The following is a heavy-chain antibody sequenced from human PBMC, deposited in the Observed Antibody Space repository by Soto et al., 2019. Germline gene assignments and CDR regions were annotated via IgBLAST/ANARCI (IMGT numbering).Heavy chain of an antibody. CDR1: GFTFSSYG. CDR3: AKDFVSSGWYLGGIGYFDY. CDR2: ISYDGSNK. D-gene: IGHD6-19*01. J-gene: IGHJ4*02. V-gene: IGHV3-30*18. Sequence: GGSLRLSFAASGFTFSSYGMHWVRQAPGKGLEWVAVISYDGSNKYYADSVKGRFTISRDNSKNTLYLQMNSLRAEDTAVYYCAKDFVSSGWYLGGIGYFDYWGQGTLVTVSS.